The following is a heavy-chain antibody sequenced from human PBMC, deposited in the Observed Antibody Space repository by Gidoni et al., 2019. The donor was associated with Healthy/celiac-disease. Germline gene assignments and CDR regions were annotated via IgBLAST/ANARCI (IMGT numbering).Heavy chain of an antibody. CDR1: GGSISSYY. D-gene: IGHD6-19*01. V-gene: IGHV4-59*01. Sequence: QVQLQESGPGLVKPSETLSLTCTVPGGSISSYYWSWIRQPPGKGLEWIGYIYYSGSTNYNPSLKSRVTISVDTSKNQFSLKLSSVTAADTAVYYCARGTYSSGWYVGDYWGQGTLVTVSS. J-gene: IGHJ4*02. CDR3: ARGTYSSGWYVGDY. CDR2: IYYSGST.